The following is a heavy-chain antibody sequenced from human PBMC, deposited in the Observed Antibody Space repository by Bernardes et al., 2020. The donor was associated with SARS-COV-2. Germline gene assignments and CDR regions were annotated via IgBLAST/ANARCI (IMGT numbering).Heavy chain of an antibody. CDR3: TRVPPYANSWWDAFDI. V-gene: IGHV3-73*01. CDR1: GFTFSGSA. J-gene: IGHJ3*02. D-gene: IGHD6-13*01. Sequence: GGSLRLSCAASGFTFSGSAMYWVRQASGKGLEWVGRIRSKANSYATAYAASVKGRFTISRDDSKNTAYLQMNSLKTEDTALYHCTRVPPYANSWWDAFDIWGQGTMVTVSS. CDR2: IRSKANSYAT.